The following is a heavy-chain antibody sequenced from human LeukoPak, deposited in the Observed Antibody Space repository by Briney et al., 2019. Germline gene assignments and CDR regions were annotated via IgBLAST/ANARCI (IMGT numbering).Heavy chain of an antibody. J-gene: IGHJ4*02. CDR3: VRDHTSSYDY. Sequence: ASVKVSCKASGYAFTGYYIHCVRQAPGQGLEWMGWIGPRNGDTQYAQKFQSRLTMTRDTSITTAFIELSRLTSDDTAVYYCVRDHTSSYDYWGQGTLVTVSS. CDR1: GYAFTGYY. V-gene: IGHV1-2*02. CDR2: IGPRNGDT. D-gene: IGHD1-26*01.